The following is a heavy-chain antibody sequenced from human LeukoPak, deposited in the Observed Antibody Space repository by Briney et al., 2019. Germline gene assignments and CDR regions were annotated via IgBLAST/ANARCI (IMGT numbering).Heavy chain of an antibody. CDR1: GSYW. CDR2: INSDGSWT. CDR3: ARDLGGYYFHDAFDI. V-gene: IGHV3-74*01. Sequence: GGSLRLSCAASGSYWMHWVRQAPGKGLVWVSHINSDGSWTSYADSVKGRFTISKDNAKNSLYLQMNSLRAEDTAVYYCARDLGGYYFHDAFDIWGQGTMVTVSS. D-gene: IGHD3-22*01. J-gene: IGHJ3*02.